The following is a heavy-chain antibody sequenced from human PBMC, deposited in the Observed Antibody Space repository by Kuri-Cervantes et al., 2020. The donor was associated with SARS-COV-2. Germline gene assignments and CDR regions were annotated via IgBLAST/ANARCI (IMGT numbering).Heavy chain of an antibody. D-gene: IGHD6-13*01. CDR3: AKDWWSRGIAAAGRPTCVDY. J-gene: IGHJ4*02. CDR2: IWYDGSNK. CDR1: GFTFSTYG. V-gene: IGHV3-30*02. Sequence: GESLKISCAASGFTFSTYGMHWVRKAPGKGLGWVAVIWYDGSNKYYADSVKGRFTISRDNSKNTLYLQMNSLRAEDTAVYYCAKDWWSRGIAAAGRPTCVDYWGQGTLVTVSS.